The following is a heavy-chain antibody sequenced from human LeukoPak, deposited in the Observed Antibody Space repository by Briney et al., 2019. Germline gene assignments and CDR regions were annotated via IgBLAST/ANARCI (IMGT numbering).Heavy chain of an antibody. D-gene: IGHD2/OR15-2a*01. V-gene: IGHV3-23*01. CDR3: AKVPLLGSSY. CDR2: ISGSGGST. CDR1: GFTFSSYA. J-gene: IGHJ4*02. Sequence: GGSLRRYCAASGFTFSSYAISWVRQAPGKGLEWVSAISGSGGSTYYADSVKGRFTISRDNSKNTLYLQMNSLRAEDTAVYYCAKVPLLGSSYWGQGTLVTVSS.